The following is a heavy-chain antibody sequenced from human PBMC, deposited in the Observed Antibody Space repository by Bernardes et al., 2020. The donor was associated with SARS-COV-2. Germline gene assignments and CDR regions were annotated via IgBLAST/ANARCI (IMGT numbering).Heavy chain of an antibody. V-gene: IGHV4-59*12. J-gene: IGHJ2*01. CDR1: GDSLSNSF. CDR2: ISYSGSS. Sequence: SETLSLTCGVSGDSLSNSFWSWIRQSPGRGLEWIGSISYSGSSDYNPSLKSRVTISVDTSKSQFSLDLRSVTAADTAVYFCARGSAAVVSHFMLLFANWYFDLWGRGTL. CDR3: ARGSAAVVSHFMLLFANWYFDL. D-gene: IGHD2-15*01.